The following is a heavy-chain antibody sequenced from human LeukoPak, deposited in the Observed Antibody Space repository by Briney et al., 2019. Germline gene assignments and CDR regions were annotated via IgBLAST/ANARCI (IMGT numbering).Heavy chain of an antibody. D-gene: IGHD1-26*01. V-gene: IGHV3-33*06. Sequence: PGRSLRLSCAASGFTFSSYGMHWVRQAPGKGLEWVAVIWYDGSNKYYADSVKGRLTISRDNSKNTLYLQMNSLRAEDTAVYYCAKDRGSYFYLLNAFDIWGQGTMVTVSS. J-gene: IGHJ3*02. CDR2: IWYDGSNK. CDR3: AKDRGSYFYLLNAFDI. CDR1: GFTFSSYG.